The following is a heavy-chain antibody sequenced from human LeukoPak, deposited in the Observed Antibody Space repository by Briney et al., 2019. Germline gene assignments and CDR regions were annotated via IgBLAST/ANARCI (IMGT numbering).Heavy chain of an antibody. J-gene: IGHJ4*02. CDR3: ARTYSGSYPDY. Sequence: GGSLRLSCAASGFTFSRYWMSWVRQAPGKGLEWVANIKQDGSEKYYVDSVKGRFTISRDNAKNSLYLQMNSLRAEDTAVYYCARTYSGSYPDYWGQGTLVTVSS. CDR2: IKQDGSEK. CDR1: GFTFSRYW. V-gene: IGHV3-7*01. D-gene: IGHD1-26*01.